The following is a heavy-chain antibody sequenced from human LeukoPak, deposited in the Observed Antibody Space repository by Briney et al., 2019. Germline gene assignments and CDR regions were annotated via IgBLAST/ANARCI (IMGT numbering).Heavy chain of an antibody. Sequence: SETLSLTCSVSDVSISSHSWSWMRQPPGGGLESIGYISNTGGTNYNPSLKSRVTISVDTSKNEVSLKVTSLTAADTAVYYCARGSDSYGYPYYYYYYLDVWGEGTAVTVSS. CDR3: ARGSDSYGYPYYYYYYLDV. D-gene: IGHD5-18*01. CDR1: DVSISSHS. V-gene: IGHV4-59*11. J-gene: IGHJ6*03. CDR2: ISNTGGT.